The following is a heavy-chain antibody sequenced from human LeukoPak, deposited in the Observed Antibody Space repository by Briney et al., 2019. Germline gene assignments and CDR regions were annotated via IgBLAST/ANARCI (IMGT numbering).Heavy chain of an antibody. J-gene: IGHJ4*02. D-gene: IGHD3-3*01. V-gene: IGHV3-15*07. CDR3: TTDSLRMGVTGLDY. CDR1: GFTFSNAW. Sequence: GSLRLSCAASGFTFSNAWMNWVRQAPGKGLEWVGRIKSKTDGGTIDYAAPVKGRFTISRDDSKKTLYLQMNSLKTEDTAVYYCTTDSLRMGVTGLDYWGQGTLVTVSS. CDR2: IKSKTDGGTI.